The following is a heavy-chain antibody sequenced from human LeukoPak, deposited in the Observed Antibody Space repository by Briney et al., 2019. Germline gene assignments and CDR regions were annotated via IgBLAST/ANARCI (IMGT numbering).Heavy chain of an antibody. CDR3: ARENGNYDFWSGYYGWFDP. CDR2: IKQDGSEK. D-gene: IGHD3-3*01. V-gene: IGHV3-7*01. CDR1: GFTFSSYW. J-gene: IGHJ5*02. Sequence: QPGGSLRLSCAASGFTFSSYWMSWVRQAPGKGLEWVANIKQDGSEKYYVDSVKGRFTISRDNAKNSLYLQMNSLRAEDTAVYYCARENGNYDFWSGYYGWFDPWGQGTLVTVSS.